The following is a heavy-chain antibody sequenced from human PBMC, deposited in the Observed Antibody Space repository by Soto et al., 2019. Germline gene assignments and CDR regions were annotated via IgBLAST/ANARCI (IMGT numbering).Heavy chain of an antibody. CDR1: GGTFSSYA. D-gene: IGHD3-22*01. CDR2: IIPIFGTA. J-gene: IGHJ1*01. V-gene: IGHV1-69*06. Sequence: ASVKVSCKASGGTFSSYAISWVRQAPGQGLEWMGGIIPIFGTANYAQKFQGRVTITADKSTSTAYMELSSLRSEDTAVYYCARDQNYYDSSGYYPPRYFQHWGQGTLVT. CDR3: ARDQNYYDSSGYYPPRYFQH.